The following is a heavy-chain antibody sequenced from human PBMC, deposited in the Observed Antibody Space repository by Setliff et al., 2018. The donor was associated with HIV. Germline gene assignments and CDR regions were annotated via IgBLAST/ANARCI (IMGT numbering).Heavy chain of an antibody. V-gene: IGHV4-38-2*02. CDR3: ARAKRGIAVAGTDY. Sequence: PSETLSLTCTVSGYSISSGYYWGWIRQPPGKGLEWIGSIYHSGSTYYNPSLKSRVTISVDTSKNQFSLKLSSVTVADTAVYYCARAKRGIAVAGTDYWGQGTLVTVSS. J-gene: IGHJ4*02. CDR1: GYSISSGYY. D-gene: IGHD6-19*01. CDR2: IYHSGST.